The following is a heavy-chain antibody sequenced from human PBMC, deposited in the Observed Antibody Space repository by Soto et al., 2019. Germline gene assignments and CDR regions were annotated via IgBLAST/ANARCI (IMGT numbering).Heavy chain of an antibody. V-gene: IGHV1-46*01. CDR3: AGGGWGDYSNYVDYYYGMDV. D-gene: IGHD4-4*01. J-gene: IGHJ6*02. CDR1: GYTFTSYY. CDR2: INPSGGST. Sequence: QVQLVQSGAEVKKPGASVKVSCKASGYTFTSYYMHWVRQAPGQGLEWMGIINPSGGSTSYAQKFRGRVTMTRDTSTSTVYMELSSLRSEDTAVYYWAGGGWGDYSNYVDYYYGMDVWGQGTTVTVSS.